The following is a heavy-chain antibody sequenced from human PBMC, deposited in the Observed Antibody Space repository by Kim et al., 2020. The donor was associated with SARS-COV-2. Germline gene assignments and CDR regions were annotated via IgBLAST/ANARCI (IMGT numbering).Heavy chain of an antibody. CDR1: GGSFSGYY. CDR2: INHSGST. Sequence: SETLSLTCAVYGGSFSGYYWSWIRQPPGKGLEWIGEINHSGSTNYNPSLKSRVTISVDTSKNQFSLKLSSVTAADTAVYYCARALSGPRYSSSWPVDYWGQGTLVTVSS. J-gene: IGHJ4*02. V-gene: IGHV4-34*01. D-gene: IGHD6-13*01. CDR3: ARALSGPRYSSSWPVDY.